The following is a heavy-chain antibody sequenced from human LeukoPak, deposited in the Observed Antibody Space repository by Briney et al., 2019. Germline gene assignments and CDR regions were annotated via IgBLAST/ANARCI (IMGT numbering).Heavy chain of an antibody. CDR3: ARGPILTTVTYHYMDV. D-gene: IGHD4-17*01. J-gene: IGHJ6*03. Sequence: ETLSLTCAVYGGSFSGYYWSWIRQPPGKGLEWIGEINHSGSTNYNPSLKSRVTISVDTSKNQFSLKLSSVTAADTAVYYCARGPILTTVTYHYMDVWGKGTTVTVSS. CDR2: INHSGST. CDR1: GGSFSGYY. V-gene: IGHV4-34*01.